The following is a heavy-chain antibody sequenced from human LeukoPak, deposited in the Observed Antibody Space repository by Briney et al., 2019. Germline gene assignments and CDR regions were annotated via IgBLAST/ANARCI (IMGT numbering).Heavy chain of an antibody. CDR2: INPSGGST. CDR3: ARDSMLPPKYCSSTSCYRPNNWFDP. J-gene: IGHJ5*02. V-gene: IGHV1-46*03. Sequence: ASVKVSCKASGYTFTSYYMHWVRQAPGQGLEWMGIINPSGGSTSYAQKFQGRVTMTRDTSTSTVYMELSSLRSEDTAVYYCARDSMLPPKYCSSTSCYRPNNWFDPWGQGTLVTVSS. CDR1: GYTFTSYY. D-gene: IGHD2-2*01.